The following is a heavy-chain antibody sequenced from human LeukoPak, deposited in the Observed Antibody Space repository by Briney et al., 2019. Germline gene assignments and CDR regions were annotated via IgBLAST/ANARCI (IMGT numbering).Heavy chain of an antibody. CDR1: GGSISSGGYY. V-gene: IGHV4-61*02. Sequence: SETLSLTCTVSGGSISSGGYYWSWIRQPAGKGLEWIGRIYTSGSTNYNPSLKSRVTMSVDTSKNQFSLKLSSVTAADTAVYYCARLRETAAASSRLYYFDYWGQGTLVTVSS. J-gene: IGHJ4*02. D-gene: IGHD6-13*01. CDR3: ARLRETAAASSRLYYFDY. CDR2: IYTSGST.